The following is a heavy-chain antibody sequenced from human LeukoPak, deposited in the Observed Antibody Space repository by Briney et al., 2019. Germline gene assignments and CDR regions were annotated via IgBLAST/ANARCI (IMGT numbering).Heavy chain of an antibody. D-gene: IGHD1-1*01. CDR3: ARGQRHGNDPGDYYYYYYMDV. Sequence: GASVKVSCKASGYTFTSYYMHWVRQAPGQGLEWMGIINPSGGSTSYAQKFRGRVTMTRDMSTSTVYMELSSLRSEDTAVYYCARGQRHGNDPGDYYYYYYMDVWGKGTTVTVSS. V-gene: IGHV1-46*01. J-gene: IGHJ6*03. CDR2: INPSGGST. CDR1: GYTFTSYY.